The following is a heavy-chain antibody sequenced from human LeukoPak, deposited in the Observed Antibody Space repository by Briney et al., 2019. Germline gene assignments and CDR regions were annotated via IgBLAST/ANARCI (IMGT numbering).Heavy chain of an antibody. V-gene: IGHV3-21*01. D-gene: IGHD4-17*01. Sequence: SSITSISIYIYYADSLKRRFTISRDNAKNSLYLQMNSLRAEDTAVYYCAREDYGDYVDYWGQGTLVTVSS. CDR3: AREDYGDYVDY. J-gene: IGHJ4*02. CDR2: ITSISIYI.